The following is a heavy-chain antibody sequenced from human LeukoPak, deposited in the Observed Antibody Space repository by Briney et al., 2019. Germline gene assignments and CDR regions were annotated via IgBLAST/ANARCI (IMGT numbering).Heavy chain of an antibody. CDR1: GFTFSGSA. CDR3: TTDRMIYATNWAVSWFDP. CDR2: IRSRANTYAT. V-gene: IGHV3-73*01. J-gene: IGHJ5*02. D-gene: IGHD2-8*01. Sequence: GGSLRLSCAASGFTFSGSAIHWVRQASGKGLEWVGRIRSRANTYATAYAASVKGRFTISRDDSKNTAYLQMNSLKTEDTAVYYCTTDRMIYATNWAVSWFDPWGQGTLVTVSS.